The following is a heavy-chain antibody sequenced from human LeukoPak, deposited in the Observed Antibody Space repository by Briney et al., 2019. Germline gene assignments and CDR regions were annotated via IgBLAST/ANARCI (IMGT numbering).Heavy chain of an antibody. CDR1: GGSISSYY. D-gene: IGHD3-3*01. V-gene: IGHV4-34*01. CDR3: ARGRIYYDFWSGYANWFDP. J-gene: IGHJ5*02. Sequence: SETLSLTCIVSGGSISSYYWSWIRQPPGKGLEWIGEINHSGSTNYNPSLKSRVTISVDTSKNQFSLKLSSVTAADTAVYYCARGRIYYDFWSGYANWFDPWGQGTLVTVSS. CDR2: INHSGST.